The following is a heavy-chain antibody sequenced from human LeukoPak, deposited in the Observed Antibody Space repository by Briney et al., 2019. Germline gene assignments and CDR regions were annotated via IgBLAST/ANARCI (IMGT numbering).Heavy chain of an antibody. V-gene: IGHV3-7*04. CDR1: GFTFSNYW. CDR3: ARGLDWFDP. Sequence: GGSLRLSSAASGFTFSNYWMSWVRQAPGKGLEWVANIKQDGSEKYYVDSVKGRFTISRDNVKNSLYLQMNSLRAEDTAVYYCARGLDWFDPWGQGTLVTVSS. J-gene: IGHJ5*02. CDR2: IKQDGSEK. D-gene: IGHD5/OR15-5a*01.